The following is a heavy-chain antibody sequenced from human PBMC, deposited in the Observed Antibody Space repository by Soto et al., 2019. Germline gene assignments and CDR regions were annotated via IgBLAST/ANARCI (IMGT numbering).Heavy chain of an antibody. CDR1: GFTFSSYA. CDR2: ISYDGSNK. J-gene: IGHJ4*02. Sequence: GGSLRLSCAASGFTFSSYAMHWVRQAPGKGLEWVAVISYDGSNKYYADSVKGRFTISRDNSKNTLYLQMNSLRAEDTAVYYCARDPLSIEGPSIAVAGTSPQDYWGQGTLVTVSS. CDR3: ARDPLSIEGPSIAVAGTSPQDY. V-gene: IGHV3-30-3*01. D-gene: IGHD6-19*01.